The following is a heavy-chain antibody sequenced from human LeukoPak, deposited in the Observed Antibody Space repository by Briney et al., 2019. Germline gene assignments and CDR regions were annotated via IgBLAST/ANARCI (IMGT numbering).Heavy chain of an antibody. J-gene: IGHJ4*02. CDR2: ISTSATTI. CDR1: GFTFSSYA. Sequence: GGSLRLSCAASGFTFSSYALNWVRQAPGKGLEWVCYISTSATTIYYADSVKGRFTISRANGKNSLYLQMNSLRAEDTAVYYCARGIPLDCWGQGTLVTVSS. V-gene: IGHV3-48*03. CDR3: ARGIPLDC.